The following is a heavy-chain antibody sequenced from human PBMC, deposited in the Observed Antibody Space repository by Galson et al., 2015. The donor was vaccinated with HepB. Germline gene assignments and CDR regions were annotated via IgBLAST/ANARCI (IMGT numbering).Heavy chain of an antibody. CDR2: MSASGGT. D-gene: IGHD3-10*01. CDR1: GFIFSSYA. Sequence: SLRLFCAASGFIFSSYAMTWVRRAPGRGLEWVSSMSASGGTYYAHSVKGRFTFSRDTSKNTLYLQMNSLTAEVTALYHCARGGGDYYYYGMDVWGQGTTVTVSS. CDR3: ARGGGDYYYYGMDV. V-gene: IGHV3-23*01. J-gene: IGHJ6*02.